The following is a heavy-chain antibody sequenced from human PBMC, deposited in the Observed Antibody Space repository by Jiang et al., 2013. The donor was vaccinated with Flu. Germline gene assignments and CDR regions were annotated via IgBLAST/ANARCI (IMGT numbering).Heavy chain of an antibody. Sequence: KGSGYSFTSYWIGWVRQMPGKGLEWMGIIYPGDSDTRYSPSFQGQVTISADKSISTAYLQWSSLKASDTAMYYCARLALTVTTFGGVRYFDYWGQGTLVTVSS. CDR1: GYSFTSYW. V-gene: IGHV5-51*01. J-gene: IGHJ4*02. CDR3: ARLALTVTTFGGVRYFDY. D-gene: IGHD4-11*01. CDR2: IYPGDSDT.